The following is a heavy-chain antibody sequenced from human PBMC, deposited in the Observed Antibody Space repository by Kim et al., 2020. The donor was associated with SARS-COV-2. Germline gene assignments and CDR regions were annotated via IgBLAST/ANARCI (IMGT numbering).Heavy chain of an antibody. Sequence: ASVKVSCKASGYTFTSYDINWVRQATGQGLEWMGWMNPNSGNTGYAQKFQGRVTMTRNTSISTAYMELSSLRSEDTAVYYCARVSSWPPYYYYGMDVWGQGTTVTVSS. CDR3: ARVSSWPPYYYYGMDV. J-gene: IGHJ6*02. V-gene: IGHV1-8*01. D-gene: IGHD6-13*01. CDR2: MNPNSGNT. CDR1: GYTFTSYD.